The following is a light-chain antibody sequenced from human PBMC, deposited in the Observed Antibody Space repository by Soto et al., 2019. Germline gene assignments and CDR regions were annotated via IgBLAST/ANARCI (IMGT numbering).Light chain of an antibody. Sequence: EIVLTQSPGTLSLSPGERATLSCRASQSVSSSYLAWYQQKPGQAPRLLIYGASSRATGIPDRFSGSGSGTDFSLTISILEPEDFAVYYCQQYGSSPTFGQGTKVE. J-gene: IGKJ1*01. CDR3: QQYGSSPT. V-gene: IGKV3-20*01. CDR2: GAS. CDR1: QSVSSSY.